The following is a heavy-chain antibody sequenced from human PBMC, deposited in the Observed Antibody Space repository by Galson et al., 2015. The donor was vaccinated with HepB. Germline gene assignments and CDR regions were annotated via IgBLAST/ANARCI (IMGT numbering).Heavy chain of an antibody. D-gene: IGHD5-12*01. CDR2: INSDGSGT. J-gene: IGHJ4*02. V-gene: IGHV3-74*01. CDR1: GFTVNRYW. CDR3: ARDPGGGGYDLDY. Sequence: SLRLSCAVSGFTVNRYWMHWVRQAPGKGLVWVARINSDGSGTAYAAFVRGRFTISRDNARKRLSLQMNGLKVEDTAVYYCARDPGGGGYDLDYWGQGTQVSVSS.